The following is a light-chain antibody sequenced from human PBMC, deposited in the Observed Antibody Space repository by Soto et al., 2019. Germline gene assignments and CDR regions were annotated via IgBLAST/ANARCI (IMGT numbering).Light chain of an antibody. CDR1: QDISNY. CDR3: QQYDNRPLT. Sequence: DIQMTQSPSSLSASVGDRVTITCQASQDISNYLKWYQQKPGKAPKLLIYDASNLETGVPSRFSGSGSGTDFTFTISSLQPEDIATYYCQQYDNRPLTFGQGTKLEIK. V-gene: IGKV1-33*01. J-gene: IGKJ2*01. CDR2: DAS.